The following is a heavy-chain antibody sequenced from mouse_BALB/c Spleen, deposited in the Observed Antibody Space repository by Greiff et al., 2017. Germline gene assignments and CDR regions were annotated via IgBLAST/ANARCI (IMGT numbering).Heavy chain of an antibody. CDR3: ARPGYYDYAWFAY. CDR2: INPSTGYT. Sequence: VQLQQSGAELAKPGASVKMSCKASGYTFTSYWMHWVKQRPGQGLEWIGYINPSTGYTEYNQKFKDKATLTADKSSSTAYMQLSSLTSEDSAVYYCARPGYYDYAWFAYWGQGTLVTVSA. CDR1: GYTFTSYW. J-gene: IGHJ3*01. V-gene: IGHV1-7*01. D-gene: IGHD2-4*01.